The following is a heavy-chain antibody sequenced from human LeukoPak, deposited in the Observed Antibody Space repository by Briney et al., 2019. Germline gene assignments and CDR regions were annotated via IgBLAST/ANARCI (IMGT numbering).Heavy chain of an antibody. J-gene: IGHJ4*02. Sequence: GSLRLSCAASGFTFSSYTMHWVRQTPGKGLEWVGRIKSKTYGGTTDYAAPVKGRFTISRDDSKNTLYLQMNSLKTEDTAVYYCTTDGRMPYYDSSGYYYPKIDYWGQGTLVTVSS. D-gene: IGHD3-22*01. CDR2: IKSKTYGGTT. CDR1: GFTFSSYT. V-gene: IGHV3-15*01. CDR3: TTDGRMPYYDSSGYYYPKIDY.